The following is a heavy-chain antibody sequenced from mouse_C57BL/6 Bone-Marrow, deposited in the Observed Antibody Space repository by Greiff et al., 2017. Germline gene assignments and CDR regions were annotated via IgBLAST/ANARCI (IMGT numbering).Heavy chain of an antibody. V-gene: IGHV1-18*01. J-gene: IGHJ4*01. CDR2: INPNNGGT. Sequence: VQLQQPGPELVKPGASVKIPCKASGYTFTDYNMDWVKQSHGKSLEWIGDINPNNGGTIYNQQFKGKATLTVDKSSSTAYMELRSLTSEDTAVDYCARFGYYGRGAMDYWGQGTSVTGSS. CDR3: ARFGYYGRGAMDY. CDR1: GYTFTDYN. D-gene: IGHD1-1*01.